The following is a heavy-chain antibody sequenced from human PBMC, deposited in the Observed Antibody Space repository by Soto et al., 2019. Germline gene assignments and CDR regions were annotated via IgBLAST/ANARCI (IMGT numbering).Heavy chain of an antibody. V-gene: IGHV3-23*01. J-gene: IGHJ5*02. Sequence: GESLKISCAASGFTFSSYAMSWVRQAPGKGLEWVSAISGSGGSTYYADSVKGRFTISRDNAKNTLYLQMNSLRAEDTAVYYCAKTPLNYDILTGYSPNWFDPWGQGTLVTVSS. CDR3: AKTPLNYDILTGYSPNWFDP. D-gene: IGHD3-9*01. CDR2: ISGSGGST. CDR1: GFTFSSYA.